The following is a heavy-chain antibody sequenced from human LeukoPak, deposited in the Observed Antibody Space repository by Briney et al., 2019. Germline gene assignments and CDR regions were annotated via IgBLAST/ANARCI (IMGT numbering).Heavy chain of an antibody. CDR2: IYTSGST. CDR1: GGSISSGSYY. J-gene: IGHJ5*02. Sequence: SQTLSLTCTVSGGSISSGSYYWSWIRQPAGKGLEWIGRIYTSGSTNHNPSLKSRVTISVDTSKNQFSLKLSSVTAADTAVYYCARVYSEDDNWFDPWGQGTLVTVSS. D-gene: IGHD2-15*01. V-gene: IGHV4-61*02. CDR3: ARVYSEDDNWFDP.